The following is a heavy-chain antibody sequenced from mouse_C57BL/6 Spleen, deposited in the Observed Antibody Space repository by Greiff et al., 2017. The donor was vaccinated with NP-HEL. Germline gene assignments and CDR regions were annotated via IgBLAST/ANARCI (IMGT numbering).Heavy chain of an antibody. D-gene: IGHD2-4*01. Sequence: EVQGVESGGGLVKPGGSLKLSCAASGFTFSDYGMHWVRQAPEKGLEWVAYISSGSSTIYYADTVKGRFTISRDNAKNTLFLQMTSLRSEDTAMYYCARRRTYDYDEGFAYWGQGTLVTVSA. CDR2: ISSGSSTI. V-gene: IGHV5-17*01. J-gene: IGHJ3*01. CDR3: ARRRTYDYDEGFAY. CDR1: GFTFSDYG.